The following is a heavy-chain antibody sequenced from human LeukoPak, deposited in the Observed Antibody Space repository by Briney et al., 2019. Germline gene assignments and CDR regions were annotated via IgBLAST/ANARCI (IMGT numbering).Heavy chain of an antibody. D-gene: IGHD6-13*01. Sequence: GGSLRLSCAASGFTFSSNWMSWVRQAPGKGLEWVANIKQDGSAKYYVDSVKGRFTISRDNAKNSLYLQMNSLRAEDTAVYYCARGWYYFDYWGQGTLVTVSS. CDR1: GFTFSSNW. CDR3: ARGWYYFDY. CDR2: IKQDGSAK. V-gene: IGHV3-7*01. J-gene: IGHJ4*02.